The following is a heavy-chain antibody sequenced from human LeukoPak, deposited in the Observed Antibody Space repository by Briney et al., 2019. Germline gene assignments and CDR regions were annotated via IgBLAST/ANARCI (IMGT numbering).Heavy chain of an antibody. CDR1: GFTFSSYS. CDR3: AGQSTPHGNFDY. Sequence: GGSLRLSCAASGFTFSSYSMNWVRQPAGKGLEWVSALGTAGDTFYPGSVKGRFTISRDNAKKSLFLQMSSLRAEDTAIYYCAGQSTPHGNFDYWGQGTLVTVSS. CDR2: LGTAGDT. D-gene: IGHD5-24*01. V-gene: IGHV3-13*01. J-gene: IGHJ4*02.